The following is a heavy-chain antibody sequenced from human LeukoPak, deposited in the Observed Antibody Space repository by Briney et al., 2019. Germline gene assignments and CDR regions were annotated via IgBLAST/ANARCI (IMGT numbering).Heavy chain of an antibody. J-gene: IGHJ4*02. Sequence: ASVKVSCKASGYTFTSYAMHWVRQAPGQRLEWMGWINAGNGNTKYSQKFQGRATITRDTSASTAYMELSSLRSEDTAVYYCAREVHGDYVPNFDYWGQGTLVTVSS. D-gene: IGHD4-17*01. CDR2: INAGNGNT. V-gene: IGHV1-3*01. CDR1: GYTFTSYA. CDR3: AREVHGDYVPNFDY.